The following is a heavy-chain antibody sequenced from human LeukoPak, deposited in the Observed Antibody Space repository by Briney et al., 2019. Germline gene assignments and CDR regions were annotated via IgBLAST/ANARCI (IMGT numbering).Heavy chain of an antibody. J-gene: IGHJ4*02. D-gene: IGHD4-11*01. Sequence: SETLSLTCTVSGGSISSYYWSWIRQPPGKGLEWIGYIYYSGSTNYNPSLKSRVTISVDRSKNQFSLKLSSVTAADTAVYYCARENSNYGTFDYWGQGTLVTVSS. CDR3: ARENSNYGTFDY. CDR1: GGSISSYY. V-gene: IGHV4-59*12. CDR2: IYYSGST.